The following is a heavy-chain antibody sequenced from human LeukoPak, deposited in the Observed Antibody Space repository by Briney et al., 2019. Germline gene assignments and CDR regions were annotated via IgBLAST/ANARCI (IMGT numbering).Heavy chain of an antibody. CDR2: INPHSGGT. V-gene: IGHV1-2*02. Sequence: ASVKVSCKASGYTFTGYYIHWVRQAPGQGLEWMGWINPHSGGTNYAQKFQGRVTMTRDTSISTAYMELSRLRSDDTAVYYCARNRVGATFDYWGQGTLVTVSS. J-gene: IGHJ4*02. CDR1: GYTFTGYY. CDR3: ARNRVGATFDY. D-gene: IGHD1-26*01.